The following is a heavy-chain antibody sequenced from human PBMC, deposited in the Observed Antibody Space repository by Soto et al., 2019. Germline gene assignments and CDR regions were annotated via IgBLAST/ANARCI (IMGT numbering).Heavy chain of an antibody. CDR3: TKSIGATGNARDYYYGMDV. Sequence: QVQLVQSGGEVKSPGASVKVSCKASGYTSTTFGISWVRQAPGQGLEWLGWISVDNHNTVYAQKFQGRRTMTKDTSTSSVYMSVRSLRSDDTDIYYCTKSIGATGNARDYYYGMDVWGQGTTVTVSS. CDR1: GYTSTTFG. CDR2: ISVDNHNT. V-gene: IGHV1-18*04. J-gene: IGHJ6*02. D-gene: IGHD1-1*01.